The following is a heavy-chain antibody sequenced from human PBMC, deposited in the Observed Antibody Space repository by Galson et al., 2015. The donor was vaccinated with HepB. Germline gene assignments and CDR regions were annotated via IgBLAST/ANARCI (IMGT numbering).Heavy chain of an antibody. CDR3: ARMDRANSYYYHMDV. CDR1: GGSISSGLHY. J-gene: IGHJ6*03. Sequence: TLSLTCTVSGGSISSGLHYWSWIRQPAGKGLEWIGRIYSRGSTNYNPSLKSRVSMSVDTSKNQFSLRLSSVTAADAAVYYCARMDRANSYYYHMDVWGKGTTVTVSS. D-gene: IGHD3/OR15-3a*01. CDR2: IYSRGST. V-gene: IGHV4-61*02.